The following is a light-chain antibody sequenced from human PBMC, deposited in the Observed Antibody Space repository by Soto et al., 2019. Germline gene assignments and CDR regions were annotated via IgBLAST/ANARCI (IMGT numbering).Light chain of an antibody. V-gene: IGKV1-39*01. CDR2: TAS. Sequence: DIQMTQSPSSLSASVGYRVTITCRASQSISNYLNWYQQRPGKAPKLLIYTASSSQSGVPSRFSGSGSGTDFTLTISSLQPEDFATYYCQQSYSTPRWTFGQGTKVEI. CDR3: QQSYSTPRWT. J-gene: IGKJ1*01. CDR1: QSISNY.